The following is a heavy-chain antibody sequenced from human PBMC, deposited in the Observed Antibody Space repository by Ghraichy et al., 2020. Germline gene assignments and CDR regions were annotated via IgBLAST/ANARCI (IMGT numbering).Heavy chain of an antibody. CDR3: ASLLDRHVDTAMQDY. D-gene: IGHD5-18*01. CDR2: IIPILGIA. V-gene: IGHV1-69*04. Sequence: SVKVSCKASGGTFSSYAISWVRQAPGQGLEWMGRIIPILGIANYAQKFQGRVTITADKSTSTAYMELSSLRSEDTAVYYCASLLDRHVDTAMQDYWGQGTLVTVSS. CDR1: GGTFSSYA. J-gene: IGHJ4*02.